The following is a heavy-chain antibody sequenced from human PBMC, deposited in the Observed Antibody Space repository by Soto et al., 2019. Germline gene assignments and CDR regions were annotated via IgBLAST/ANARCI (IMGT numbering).Heavy chain of an antibody. CDR1: GGTFSSYA. V-gene: IGHV1-69*01. D-gene: IGHD2-2*02. CDR2: IIPIFGTA. Sequence: QVQLVQSGAEVTKPGSSVKVSCTASGGTFSSYAISWVRQAPGQGLEWMGGIIPIFGTANYAQKFQGRVTITADESTSTDDMELSSLRAEDTAVDYCARVGSGYCSSTSCYMGYYYGMDVWGQGTTVTVSS. J-gene: IGHJ6*02. CDR3: ARVGSGYCSSTSCYMGYYYGMDV.